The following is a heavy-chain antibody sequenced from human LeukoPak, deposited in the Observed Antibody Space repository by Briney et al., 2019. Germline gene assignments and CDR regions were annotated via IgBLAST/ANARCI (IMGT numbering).Heavy chain of an antibody. CDR1: GYRFTSYW. D-gene: IGHD2-21*02. V-gene: IGHV5-51*01. CDR3: ARFFGYCGGDGYGDV. J-gene: IGHJ6*04. Sequence: GGSLYISCKGSGYRFTSYWIGWVGQRPGKGLEWMGIIYSGDSDTTYSPSFQGQITISADKSISTAYLQWSSLKASDTAMYYRARFFGYCGGDGYGDVWGKGTTVTVSS. CDR2: IYSGDSDT.